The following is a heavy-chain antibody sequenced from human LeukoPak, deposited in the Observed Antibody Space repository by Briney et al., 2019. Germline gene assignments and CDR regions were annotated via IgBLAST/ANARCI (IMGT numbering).Heavy chain of an antibody. CDR1: GFTFSNYA. D-gene: IGHD3-16*01. V-gene: IGHV3-23*01. Sequence: GGSLRLSCAASGFTFSNYAMSWVRQAPGKGLEWVSVVFSGGSTYYADSVKGRFTISRDDSKNTLYLQMNSLRAEDTALYYCAKDPRSGKITFGGVIDYWGQGTLVTVSS. CDR2: VFSGGST. J-gene: IGHJ4*02. CDR3: AKDPRSGKITFGGVIDY.